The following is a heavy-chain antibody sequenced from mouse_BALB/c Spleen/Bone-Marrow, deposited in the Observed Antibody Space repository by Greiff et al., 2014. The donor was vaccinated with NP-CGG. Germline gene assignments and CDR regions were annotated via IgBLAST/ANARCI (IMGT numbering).Heavy chain of an antibody. CDR2: INPSSGYT. CDR1: GYTFTSYT. CDR3: ARGGLRLPYAMDY. J-gene: IGHJ4*01. V-gene: IGHV1-4*01. D-gene: IGHD1-2*01. Sequence: VQLVESGAELARPGASVKMSCKASGYTFTSYTIHWVKQRPGQGLEWIGYINPSSGYTNYNQKFKDKATLTADTSSSTAYMQLSSLTSEDSAVYYCARGGLRLPYAMDYWGQGTSVTVSA.